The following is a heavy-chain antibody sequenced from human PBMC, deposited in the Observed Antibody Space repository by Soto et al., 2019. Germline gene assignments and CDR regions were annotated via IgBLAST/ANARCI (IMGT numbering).Heavy chain of an antibody. CDR3: AKGGAIVAAGTRVYLYNAMDV. CDR1: GYTFTGYY. D-gene: IGHD1-26*01. J-gene: IGHJ6*02. CDR2: INPNSGDT. V-gene: IGHV1-2*02. Sequence: WASVKVSCKASGYTFTGYYVHWVRQAPGQGLEWMGWINPNSGDTYLAQRFQGRVTMNRDTSIGTAYMELRGLTSDDTAEYYCAKGGAIVAAGTRVYLYNAMDVWGQGTTVTVPS.